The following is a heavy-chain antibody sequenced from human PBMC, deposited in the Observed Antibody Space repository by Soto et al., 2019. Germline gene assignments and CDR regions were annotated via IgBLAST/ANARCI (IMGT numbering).Heavy chain of an antibody. CDR3: ARTPQVVAGVYYYYYMDV. V-gene: IGHV2-26*01. D-gene: IGHD2-15*01. CDR1: GFSLSNARMG. Sequence: SGPTLVNPTETLTLTCTVSGFSLSNARMGVSWIRQPPGKALEWLAHIFSNDEKSYSTSLKSRLTISKDTSKSQVVLTMTNMDPVDTATYYCARTPQVVAGVYYYYYMDVCGKGTTVTVSS. CDR2: IFSNDEK. J-gene: IGHJ6*03.